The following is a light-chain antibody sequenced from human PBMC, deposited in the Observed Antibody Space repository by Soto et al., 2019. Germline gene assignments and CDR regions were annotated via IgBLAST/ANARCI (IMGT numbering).Light chain of an antibody. Sequence: QSALTQSASVSGSPGQSITISCTGTSSDVGGYNYVSWYQQHPGKAPKLMIYDVSNRPSGVSNRFSGSKSGNTASLTISGLQPEDEADYYCSSYTSSSTPLVFGTGTKVTVL. CDR2: DVS. J-gene: IGLJ1*01. V-gene: IGLV2-14*01. CDR3: SSYTSSSTPLV. CDR1: SSDVGGYNY.